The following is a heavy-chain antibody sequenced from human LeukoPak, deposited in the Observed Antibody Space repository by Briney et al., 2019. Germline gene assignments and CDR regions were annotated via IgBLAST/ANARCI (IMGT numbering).Heavy chain of an antibody. CDR3: TTGAYSSGWLFDY. D-gene: IGHD6-19*01. CDR2: IKSKTDGETT. V-gene: IGHV3-15*01. J-gene: IGHJ4*02. CDR1: GFTFSNVW. Sequence: PGGSLRLSCAASGFTFSNVWMNWVRQAPGEGLEWVGRIKSKTDGETTDYAAPVRGRFTISRDDSKHTLYLQMDSLKTEDTAVYYCTTGAYSSGWLFDYWGQGTLVTVST.